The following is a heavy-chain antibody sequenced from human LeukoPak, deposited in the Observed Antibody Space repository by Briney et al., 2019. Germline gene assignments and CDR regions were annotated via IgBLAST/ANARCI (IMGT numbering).Heavy chain of an antibody. CDR1: GDSIGSYW. Sequence: TSETLSLTCTVSGDSIGSYWWSWVGQSPGKGLEWIAYIHYRGTTNSNPSLKSRVSISVDTSKNQFSLNLNSVTDADTAVYYCARDLGTGWPYWYFDLWGRGTLVTVSS. J-gene: IGHJ2*01. V-gene: IGHV4-59*01. CDR2: IHYRGTT. D-gene: IGHD6-19*01. CDR3: ARDLGTGWPYWYFDL.